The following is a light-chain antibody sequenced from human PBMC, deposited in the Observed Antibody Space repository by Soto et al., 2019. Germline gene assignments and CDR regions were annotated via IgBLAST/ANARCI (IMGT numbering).Light chain of an antibody. Sequence: EVVLTQSPATLSLSPGERATLYCRASQFVGTYLAWYQQKPGQSPRLLIYDASNGAPGVPARFSASGDGTEFPLTSAILEPDDFAVYYGQQRYFWPPLTFGAGTRV. J-gene: IGKJ4*01. V-gene: IGKV3-11*01. CDR1: QFVGTY. CDR2: DAS. CDR3: QQRYFWPPLT.